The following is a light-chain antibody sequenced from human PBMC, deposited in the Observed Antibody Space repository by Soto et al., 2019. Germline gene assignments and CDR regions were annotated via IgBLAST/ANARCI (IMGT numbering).Light chain of an antibody. J-gene: IGKJ4*01. V-gene: IGKV1-12*01. CDR1: QGISSW. CDR2: DAS. CDR3: QQANSFPLT. Sequence: IQMTQSPSSLSASVGDRVTITGGASQGISSWLAWYQQKAGKDPKLLSDDASSLQSGVPSRFSGRGFGTDFTLTISSLQPEDLAVYYCQQANSFPLTFGGGTKVDIK.